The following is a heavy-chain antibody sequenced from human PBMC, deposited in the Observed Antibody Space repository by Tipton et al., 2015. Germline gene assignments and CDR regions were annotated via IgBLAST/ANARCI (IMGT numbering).Heavy chain of an antibody. CDR2: ISGSGGSA. D-gene: IGHD2-15*01. V-gene: IGHV3-23*01. J-gene: IGHJ5*02. CDR3: AKMPVAMVIAGNWFVT. Sequence: SLRPSCAASGFNLSDYAMSWVRQAPGEGLEWVSSISGSGGSAYFADSVKGRFTISRDNSKNTLYLQMNTLRAEDTAVYYCAKMPVAMVIAGNWFVTWGQGPLVTASS. CDR1: GFNLSDYA.